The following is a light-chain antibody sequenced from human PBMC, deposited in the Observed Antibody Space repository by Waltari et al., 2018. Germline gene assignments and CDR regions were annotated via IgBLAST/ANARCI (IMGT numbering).Light chain of an antibody. V-gene: IGLV1-44*01. CDR3: AAWDDSLNGAV. Sequence: QSVLTQPPSASGTPGQRVPISCSGSRPNIGRNPVTWYQQLPGTAPKLLIHTNNQRPSGVPDRFSGSKSGTSASLAISGLQSEDETDYYCAAWDDSLNGAVFGGGTKLTVL. CDR1: RPNIGRNP. CDR2: TNN. J-gene: IGLJ2*01.